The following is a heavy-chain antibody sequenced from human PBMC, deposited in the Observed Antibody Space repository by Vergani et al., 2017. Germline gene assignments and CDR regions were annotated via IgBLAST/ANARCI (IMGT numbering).Heavy chain of an antibody. CDR2: IIPIFGTA. CDR1: GGTFSSYA. J-gene: IGHJ4*02. V-gene: IGHV1-69*01. D-gene: IGHD6-6*01. CDR3: ARMGGGIAARPTPGY. Sequence: QVQLVQSGAEVKKPGSSVKVSCKASGGTFSSYAISWVRQAPGQGLEWMGGIIPIFGTANYAQKFQGRVTITADESTSTAYMELSSLRAEDTALYYCARMGGGIAARPTPGYWGQGTLVTVSS.